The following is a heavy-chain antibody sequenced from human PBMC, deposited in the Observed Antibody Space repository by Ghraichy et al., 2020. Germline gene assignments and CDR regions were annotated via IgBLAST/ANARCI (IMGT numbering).Heavy chain of an antibody. CDR3: GRGVDRGWGNYFDS. Sequence: LSLTCETSGFTFGDFYMSWIRQAPGKGLEFVSYISSGGGTKYYAASVKGRFTISRDNAKNSLFLHMNGLSADDTAVYYCGRGVDRGWGNYFDSWGRGTLVTVSA. J-gene: IGHJ4*02. V-gene: IGHV3-11*01. D-gene: IGHD7-27*01. CDR1: GFTFGDFY. CDR2: ISSGGGTK.